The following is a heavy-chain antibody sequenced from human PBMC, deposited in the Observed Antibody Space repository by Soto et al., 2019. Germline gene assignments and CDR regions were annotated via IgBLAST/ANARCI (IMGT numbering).Heavy chain of an antibody. CDR2: ISYDGFNK. CDR1: GFTFSSYA. CDR3: ARVAGSGGSYYNYGMDV. J-gene: IGHJ6*02. V-gene: IGHV3-30-3*01. Sequence: QVQLVESGGGVVQPGRSLRLSCAASGFTFSSYAMHWVRQAPGKGLEWVAVISYDGFNKNYADYVKGRFTSSRDNSKITLYLQMKRQRAENTAVYYCARVAGSGGSYYNYGMDVWGQGTTVTVSS. D-gene: IGHD1-26*01.